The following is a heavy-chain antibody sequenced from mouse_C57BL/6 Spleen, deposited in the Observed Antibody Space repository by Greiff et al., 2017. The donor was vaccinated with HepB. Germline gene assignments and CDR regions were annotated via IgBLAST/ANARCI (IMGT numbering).Heavy chain of an antibody. V-gene: IGHV5-4*01. D-gene: IGHD2-2*01. Sequence: EVKVVESGGGLVKPGGSLKLSCAASGFTFSSYAMSWVRQTPEKRLEWVATISDGGSYTYYPDNVKGRFTISRDNAKNNLYLQMSHLKSEDTAMYYCAREGYGYDGNYYAMDYWGQGTSVTVSS. CDR3: AREGYGYDGNYYAMDY. CDR1: GFTFSSYA. CDR2: ISDGGSYT. J-gene: IGHJ4*01.